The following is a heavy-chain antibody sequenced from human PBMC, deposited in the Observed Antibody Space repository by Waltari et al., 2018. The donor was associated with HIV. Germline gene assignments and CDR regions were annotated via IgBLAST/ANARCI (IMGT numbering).Heavy chain of an antibody. Sequence: EVQLLESGGGLVQPGGSLRLSCAASGFAFSTYAMSWVRQAPGKGLEVVSAIRGRGGGTYYADFVKCRFTISRDNSKNTVHLQMNSLRAEDTAVYYCAKRDGSNYGHGVDCWGQGTLVTVSS. CDR3: AKRDGSNYGHGVDC. CDR1: GFAFSTYA. CDR2: IRGRGGGT. J-gene: IGHJ4*02. D-gene: IGHD5-18*01. V-gene: IGHV3-23*01.